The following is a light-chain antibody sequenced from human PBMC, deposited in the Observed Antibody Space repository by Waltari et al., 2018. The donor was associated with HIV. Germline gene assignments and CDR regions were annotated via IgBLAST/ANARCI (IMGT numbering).Light chain of an antibody. V-gene: IGKV3-11*01. CDR2: DTS. Sequence: ETVLTQSPATLSLSPGESATLPCRASQSVSSYLAWYQQKPGQAPRLLIFDTSNRATGIPARFSGSGSGTDFTLTISSLEPEDFAVYYCQQRYNWPLTFGGGTQVGI. J-gene: IGKJ4*01. CDR3: QQRYNWPLT. CDR1: QSVSSY.